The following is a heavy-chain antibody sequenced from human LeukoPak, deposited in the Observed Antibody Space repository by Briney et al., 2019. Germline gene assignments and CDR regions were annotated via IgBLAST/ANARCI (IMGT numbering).Heavy chain of an antibody. V-gene: IGHV1-18*01. Sequence: GASVKVSCKTSGYSENFYGITWVRQVAGQGLEWMGWISAQHGQTEYAPNSQDRVTMTTDTYTNTACMELRSLRSDDTAVYYCAGSLGYCTSNVCYLKYWGQGTLVTVSS. D-gene: IGHD2-8*01. J-gene: IGHJ4*02. CDR2: ISAQHGQT. CDR1: GYSENFYG. CDR3: AGSLGYCTSNVCYLKY.